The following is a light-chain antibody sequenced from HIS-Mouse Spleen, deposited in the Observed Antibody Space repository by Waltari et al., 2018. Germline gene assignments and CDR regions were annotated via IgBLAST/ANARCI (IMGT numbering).Light chain of an antibody. CDR2: RNN. J-gene: IGLJ3*02. V-gene: IGLV1-47*01. CDR1: SSNVGSNH. CDR3: AAWDDSLSGQV. Sequence: QSVLTQPPPASGTPGQRFTIPCPGSSSNVGSNHGYWYQQLPGTAPKLLIYRNNQRPSGVPDRFSGSKSGTSASLAISGLRSEDEADYYCAAWDDSLSGQVFGGGTKLTVL.